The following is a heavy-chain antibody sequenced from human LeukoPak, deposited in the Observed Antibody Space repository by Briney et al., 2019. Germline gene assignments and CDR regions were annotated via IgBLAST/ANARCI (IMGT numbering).Heavy chain of an antibody. J-gene: IGHJ5*02. CDR1: DGSITSLNRY. CDR2: VGYDGGP. V-gene: IGHV4-39*07. CDR3: ARVNECSSSSCFTSWFDP. D-gene: IGHD2-2*02. Sequence: SETLSLAYTVSDGSITSLNRYWGWIRQPPGKGLEWLGSVGYDGGPYYNPSLTSRVTMSIDSSRNQFSLSLTSVTAADTAVYYCARVNECSSSSCFTSWFDPWGQGTLVTVSS.